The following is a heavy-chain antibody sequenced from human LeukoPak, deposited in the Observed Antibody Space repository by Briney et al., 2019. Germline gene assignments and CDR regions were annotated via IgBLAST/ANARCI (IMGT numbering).Heavy chain of an antibody. D-gene: IGHD7-27*01. CDR3: ARVWGLALAFDI. J-gene: IGHJ3*02. CDR2: IYYSGST. Sequence: SETVSLTCTVSGGSISSGGYYWSSIRQHPGKGLEWIGYIYYSGSTYYNPSLKSRVTISVDTSKNQFSLKLSSVTAADTAVYYCARVWGLALAFDIWGQGTMVTVSS. CDR1: GGSISSGGYY. V-gene: IGHV4-31*03.